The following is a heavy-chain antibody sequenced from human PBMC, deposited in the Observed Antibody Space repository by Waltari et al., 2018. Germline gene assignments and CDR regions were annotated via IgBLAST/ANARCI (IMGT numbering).Heavy chain of an antibody. D-gene: IGHD5-18*01. CDR1: GGTFSSYA. V-gene: IGHV1-69*04. CDR2: VRPILGMA. CDR3: ARDPSGVDTAMAGLDY. Sequence: QVQLVQSGAEVKKPGSSVKVSCKASGGTFSSYAISWVRQAPGQGLEWMGRVRPILGMANYEKKFQGRVTITADKSTSTAYMELSSLRSEDTAVYYCARDPSGVDTAMAGLDYWGQGTLVTVSS. J-gene: IGHJ4*02.